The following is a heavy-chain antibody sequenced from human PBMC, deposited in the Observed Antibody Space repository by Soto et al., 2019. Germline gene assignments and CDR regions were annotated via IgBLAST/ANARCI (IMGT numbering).Heavy chain of an antibody. V-gene: IGHV4-30-4*01. J-gene: IGHJ6*02. D-gene: IGHD2-21*02. Sequence: QVQLQESGPGLVRPSQTLSLTCTVSGGSINSEHYHWTWIRQAPGKGLEWIGYIHYTGSIRYNPSHLTLVTIAVDNSKNLFSLNLSSVTVVYTAVYLWFRDDDGGDRDYYGLDDWGQGTTVTVAS. CDR1: GGSINSEHYH. CDR3: FRDDDGGDRDYYGLDD. CDR2: IHYTGSI.